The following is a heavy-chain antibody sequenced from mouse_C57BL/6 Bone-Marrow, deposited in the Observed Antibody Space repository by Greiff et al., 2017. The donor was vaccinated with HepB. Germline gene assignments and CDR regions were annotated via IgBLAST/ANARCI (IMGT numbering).Heavy chain of an antibody. Sequence: QVQLKESGPGLVAPSQSLSITCTVSGFSLTSYAISWVRQPPGKGLEWLGVIWTGGGTKYNSALKSRLSISKDNSKSQVFLKMNSLQTDDTARYYCARTIYYGYDGAMDYWGQGTSVTVSS. CDR3: ARTIYYGYDGAMDY. J-gene: IGHJ4*01. CDR1: GFSLTSYA. D-gene: IGHD2-2*01. V-gene: IGHV2-9-1*01. CDR2: IWTGGGT.